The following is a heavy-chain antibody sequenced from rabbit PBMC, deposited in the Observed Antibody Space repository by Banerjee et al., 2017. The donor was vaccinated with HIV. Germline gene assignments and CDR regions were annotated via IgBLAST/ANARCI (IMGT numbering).Heavy chain of an antibody. CDR2: INAADDSKI. CDR3: ARDLGGSSDL. J-gene: IGHJ4*01. V-gene: IGHV1S45*01. CDR1: GFSFNDNYW. Sequence: QEQLVEYGGDLVKPGASLTLTCNASGFSFNDNYWICWVRQAPVTGLEWIACINAADDSKICYASWPKGRFTISKPSSTTVTLQMTSLTAADTAAYCCARDLGGSSDLGGQGTRGTVS. D-gene: IGHD8-1*01.